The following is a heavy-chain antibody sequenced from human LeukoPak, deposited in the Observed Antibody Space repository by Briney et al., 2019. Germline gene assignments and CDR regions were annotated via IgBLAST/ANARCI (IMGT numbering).Heavy chain of an antibody. V-gene: IGHV4-31*03. CDR2: IYYSGST. J-gene: IGHJ3*02. CDR1: GGSISSGGYY. Sequence: SETLSLTCTVSGGSISSGGYYWSWIRQHPGKGLEWIGYIYYSGSTYYNSSLKSRVTISVDTSKNQFSLKLSSVTAADTAVYYCARSFEYSSSSAPDAFDIWGQGTMVTVSS. D-gene: IGHD6-6*01. CDR3: ARSFEYSSSSAPDAFDI.